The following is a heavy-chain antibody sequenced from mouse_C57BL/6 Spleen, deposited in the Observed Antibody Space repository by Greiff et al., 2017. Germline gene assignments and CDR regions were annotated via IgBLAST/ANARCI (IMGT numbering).Heavy chain of an antibody. D-gene: IGHD2-2*01. CDR2: IYPGSGST. CDR3: AREDYGYDEYFDV. CDR1: GYTFTSYW. V-gene: IGHV1-55*01. J-gene: IGHJ1*03. Sequence: VQLQQPGAELVKPGASVKMSCKASGYTFTSYWITWVKQRPGQGLEWIGDIYPGSGSTNYNEKFKSKATLTVDTSSSTAYMQLSSLTSEDSAVYYCAREDYGYDEYFDVWGTGTTVTVSS.